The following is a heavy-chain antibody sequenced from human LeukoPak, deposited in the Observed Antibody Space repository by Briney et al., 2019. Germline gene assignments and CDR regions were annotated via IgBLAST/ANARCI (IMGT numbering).Heavy chain of an antibody. Sequence: PGGSLRLSCAASGFTFSSYAMSWVRQAPGKGLEWVSAISGSGGTTSYADSVKDRFTSSRDNSKNTHYLQMNSLRVEDTAVYYCARESPTTVTYFDYWGQGTLVTVSS. V-gene: IGHV3-23*01. CDR2: ISGSGGTT. CDR1: GFTFSSYA. CDR3: ARESPTTVTYFDY. D-gene: IGHD4-17*01. J-gene: IGHJ4*02.